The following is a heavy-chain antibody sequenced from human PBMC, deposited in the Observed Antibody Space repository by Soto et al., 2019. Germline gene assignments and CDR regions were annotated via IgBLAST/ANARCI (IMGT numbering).Heavy chain of an antibody. CDR2: IYYSGST. J-gene: IGHJ6*02. V-gene: IGHV4-59*08. CDR3: ASQHYYDSSGYYVVY. Sequence: SETLSLTCTVSGGSISSYYWSWIRQPPGKGLEWIGYIYYSGSTNYNPSLKSRVTISVDTSKNQFSLKLSSVTATDTAVYYCASQHYYDSSGYYVVYWGQGTTVTVSS. D-gene: IGHD3-22*01. CDR1: GGSISSYY.